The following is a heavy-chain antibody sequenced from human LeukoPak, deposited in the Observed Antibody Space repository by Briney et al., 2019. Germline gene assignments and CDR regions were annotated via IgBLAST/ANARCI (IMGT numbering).Heavy chain of an antibody. D-gene: IGHD1-20*01. Sequence: AGESLKISCKGFGYSFNTYWIGWVRQMPGKVLEWMGIIYPGDSDTRYSPSFQGQVTISADKSISTAYLQWGSLKASDSAMYYCVRRYNCQIAYWGRGTLVSVSS. CDR3: VRRYNCQIAY. CDR1: GYSFNTYW. CDR2: IYPGDSDT. J-gene: IGHJ4*02. V-gene: IGHV5-51*01.